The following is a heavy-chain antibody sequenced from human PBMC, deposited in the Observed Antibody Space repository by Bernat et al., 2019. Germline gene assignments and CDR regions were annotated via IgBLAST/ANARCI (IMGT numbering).Heavy chain of an antibody. CDR2: INHSGST. CDR1: GGSFSGYY. CDR3: ARVSCSGGSYYSEYFQH. V-gene: IGHV4-34*01. J-gene: IGHJ1*01. Sequence: QVQLQQWGAGLLKPSETLSLTCAVYGGSFSGYYWSWIRQPPGKGLEWIGEINHSGSTNYNPSLKSRVTISVDTSKNQFSLKLSSVTAADTAVYYCARVSCSGGSYYSEYFQHWGQGTLVTVSS. D-gene: IGHD2-15*01.